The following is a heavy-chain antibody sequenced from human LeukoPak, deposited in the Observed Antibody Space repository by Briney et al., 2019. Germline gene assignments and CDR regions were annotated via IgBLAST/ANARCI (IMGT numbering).Heavy chain of an antibody. CDR3: ARDHYYDSSGYNGWFDP. J-gene: IGHJ5*02. D-gene: IGHD3-22*01. Sequence: PGGSLRLSCAASGFTFSNYSMNWVRQAPGKGLEWVSSISSSSSYIYYADSVKGRFTIFRDNAKNSLYLQMNSLRAEDTAVYYCARDHYYDSSGYNGWFDPWGQGTLVTVSS. CDR1: GFTFSNYS. CDR2: ISSSSSYI. V-gene: IGHV3-21*01.